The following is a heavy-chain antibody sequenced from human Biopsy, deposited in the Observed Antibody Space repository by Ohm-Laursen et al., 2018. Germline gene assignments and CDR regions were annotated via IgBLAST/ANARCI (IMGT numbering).Heavy chain of an antibody. CDR3: ARGQDLFWSKPVGAMDV. Sequence: SLRLSCSASGFSVSSYDMNWVRQAPGKGLEWISYISETSSHIYDADSVRGRFTVARDIAKNSLYLQLNSLRVEDTAVYYCARGQDLFWSKPVGAMDVWGQGTTVTVSS. V-gene: IGHV3-21*01. J-gene: IGHJ6*02. D-gene: IGHD3-3*01. CDR1: GFSVSSYD. CDR2: ISETSSHI.